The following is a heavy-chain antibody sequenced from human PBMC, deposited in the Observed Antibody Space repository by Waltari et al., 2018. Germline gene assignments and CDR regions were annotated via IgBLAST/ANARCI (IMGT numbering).Heavy chain of an antibody. CDR1: VFPLSRFW. V-gene: IGHV3-7*01. D-gene: IGHD1-1*01. CDR2: IGPDGSDK. Sequence: EAQLVQSGGGLVKPGGSLTLSCAASVFPLSRFWMTWIRQAPGQGLQWVAHIGPDGSDKYYVDSVKGRFTISRDNAENSLLLQMSSLRVEDTALYYCVGWNDPINSWGQGTLVAVSS. CDR3: VGWNDPINS. J-gene: IGHJ4*02.